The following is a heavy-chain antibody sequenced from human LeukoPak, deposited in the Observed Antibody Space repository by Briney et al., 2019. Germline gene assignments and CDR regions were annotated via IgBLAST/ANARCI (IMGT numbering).Heavy chain of an antibody. CDR2: ISGYNGNT. V-gene: IGHV1-18*01. D-gene: IGHD3-10*01. J-gene: IGHJ4*02. Sequence: WASVKVSCKASGYTFTSYGISWVRQAPGQGLEWMGWISGYNGNTNYAQKLQDRVTMTTDTSTSTVYMELRSLRSDDTAVYYCARDRPWVRGVRVDYWGQGTLVTVSS. CDR3: ARDRPWVRGVRVDY. CDR1: GYTFTSYG.